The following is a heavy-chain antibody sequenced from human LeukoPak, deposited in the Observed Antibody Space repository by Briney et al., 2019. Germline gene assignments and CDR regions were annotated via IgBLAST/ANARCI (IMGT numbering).Heavy chain of an antibody. CDR1: GYTLTELS. Sequence: GASVKVSCKVSGYTLTELSMHWVRQAPGKGLEWMGSFDPEDGETIYAQKFQGRVTMTEDTSTDTAYMELSSLRSEDTAVYYCARGVGATISYYHYYIDVWGKGTTVTVSS. V-gene: IGHV1-24*01. D-gene: IGHD1-26*01. J-gene: IGHJ6*03. CDR3: ARGVGATISYYHYYIDV. CDR2: FDPEDGET.